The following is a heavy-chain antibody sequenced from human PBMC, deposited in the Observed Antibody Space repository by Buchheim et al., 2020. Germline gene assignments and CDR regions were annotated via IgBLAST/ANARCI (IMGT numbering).Heavy chain of an antibody. CDR3: AKSFGNHKTVAFDY. CDR1: GFTFSSYA. J-gene: IGHJ4*02. D-gene: IGHD6-19*01. Sequence: EVQLMESGGSLVQPGGSLRLSCATSGFTFSSYAMSWVRQAPGEGLECVSSISNNGVNTFYAVSVKGRFTISRDGSKNTLHLQMNSLRAEDTAIYYCAKSFGNHKTVAFDYWGQGTL. V-gene: IGHV3-23*01. CDR2: ISNNGVNT.